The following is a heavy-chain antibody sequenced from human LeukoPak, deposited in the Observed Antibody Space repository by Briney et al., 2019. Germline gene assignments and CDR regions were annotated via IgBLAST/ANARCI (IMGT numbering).Heavy chain of an antibody. CDR3: TTRNNNFNSHY. CDR1: GFTFSNAW. D-gene: IGHD4-11*01. V-gene: IGHV3-15*01. J-gene: IGHJ4*02. Sequence: PGGSLRLSCAASGFTFSNAWMNWVRQAPGKGPECVGRIKSRTDGGTTEYAAPVKGRFTISRDDSENTLYLQMNSLTTEDTAVYFCTTRNNNFNSHYWGQGTLVTVS. CDR2: IKSRTDGGTT.